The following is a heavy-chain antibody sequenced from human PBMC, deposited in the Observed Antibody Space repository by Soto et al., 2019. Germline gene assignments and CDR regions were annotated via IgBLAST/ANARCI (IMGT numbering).Heavy chain of an antibody. V-gene: IGHV4-31*03. D-gene: IGHD6-6*01. CDR1: GGSISSGGYY. Sequence: KTSETLSLTCTVSGGSISSGGYYWSWIRQHPGKGLEWIGYIYYSGRTYYNPSLHSRVSIAVDTTENQFSLKLTSVTAADTSVYYCARGSFSRSSSWFDPWGRGTLVTVSS. CDR3: ARGSFSRSSSWFDP. CDR2: IYYSGRT. J-gene: IGHJ5*02.